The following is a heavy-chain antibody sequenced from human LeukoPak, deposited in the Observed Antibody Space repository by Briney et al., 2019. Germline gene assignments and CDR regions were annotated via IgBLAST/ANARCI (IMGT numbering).Heavy chain of an antibody. D-gene: IGHD3-3*01. CDR3: ARDTVWAGVGAFDI. V-gene: IGHV3-74*01. Sequence: GGSLRLSCAASGFTFSNYWMHWVRQAPGKGLVWVSRINSDGISTGYADSVKGRFTVSRDNAKKTLYLQMNSLRAEDTAAYYCARDTVWAGVGAFDIWGQGTMVTVSS. CDR1: GFTFSNYW. CDR2: INSDGIST. J-gene: IGHJ3*02.